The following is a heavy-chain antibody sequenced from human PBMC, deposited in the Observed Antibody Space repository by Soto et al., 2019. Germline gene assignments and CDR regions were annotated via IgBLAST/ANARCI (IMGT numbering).Heavy chain of an antibody. J-gene: IGHJ4*02. CDR1: GYSFTSYW. V-gene: IGHV5-51*01. Sequence: PGESLKISCKGSGYSFTSYWIGWVRQMPGKGLEWMGIIYPGDSDTRYSPSFQGQVTISADKSISTAYLQWSSLKASDTAMYYCARPVTEGMATHYFYYRAQRTLVPVS. D-gene: IGHD5-12*01. CDR3: ARPVTEGMATHYFYY. CDR2: IYPGDSDT.